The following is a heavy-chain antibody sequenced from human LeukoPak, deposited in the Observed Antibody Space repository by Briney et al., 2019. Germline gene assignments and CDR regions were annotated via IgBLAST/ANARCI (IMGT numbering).Heavy chain of an antibody. Sequence: GGSLRLSCAASGFTFSDYYMTWIRQAPGKGLEWVSYISSSGSTIHYADSVKGRFTISRDNAKNSLYLQMNSLRAEDTAVYYCARKYYSKGNLDYWGQGTLVTVSS. D-gene: IGHD4-11*01. CDR1: GFTFSDYY. J-gene: IGHJ4*02. CDR3: ARKYYSKGNLDY. V-gene: IGHV3-11*04. CDR2: ISSSGSTI.